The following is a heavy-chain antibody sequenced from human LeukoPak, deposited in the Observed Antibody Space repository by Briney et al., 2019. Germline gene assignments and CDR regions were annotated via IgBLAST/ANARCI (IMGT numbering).Heavy chain of an antibody. CDR3: ASRKLGNDY. D-gene: IGHD7-27*01. J-gene: IGHJ4*02. CDR2: IYYTGT. Sequence: SETLSLICTVSGGSVSDYYWSWIRQSPGKGLEWIGYIYYTGTSYNPSLKSRVTISADTSKNQFSLNLSSVTAADTAVYYCASRKLGNDYWGQGTLVTVSS. V-gene: IGHV4-59*02. CDR1: GGSVSDYY.